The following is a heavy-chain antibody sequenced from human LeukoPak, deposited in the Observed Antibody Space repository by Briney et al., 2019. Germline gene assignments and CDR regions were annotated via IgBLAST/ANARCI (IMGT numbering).Heavy chain of an antibody. D-gene: IGHD3-3*01. CDR2: IRSKAYGGTT. Sequence: PGGSLRLSCAASGFTFSNYAMSWFRQAPGKGLEWVGFIRSKAYGGTTEYTASVKGRFTISRDDSKSIAYLQMNSLKTEDTAVYYCTRVYGVRNHDYWGQGTLVTVSS. CDR3: TRVYGVRNHDY. CDR1: GFTFSNYA. V-gene: IGHV3-49*01. J-gene: IGHJ4*02.